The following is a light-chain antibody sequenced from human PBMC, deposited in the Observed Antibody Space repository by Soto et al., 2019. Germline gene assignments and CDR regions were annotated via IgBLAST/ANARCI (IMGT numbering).Light chain of an antibody. CDR2: DSN. V-gene: IGLV1-51*01. CDR3: GTWDSSLSVGV. CDR1: SSNIGNND. J-gene: IGLJ2*01. Sequence: QSVLTQPPSVSAAPGQKVTISCSGSSSNIGNNDVPWYQQLPGTAPKLLIYDSNKRPSGIPDRFSGSKSGTSATLGITGLQTGDEADYYCGTWDSSLSVGVFGGGTKLTVL.